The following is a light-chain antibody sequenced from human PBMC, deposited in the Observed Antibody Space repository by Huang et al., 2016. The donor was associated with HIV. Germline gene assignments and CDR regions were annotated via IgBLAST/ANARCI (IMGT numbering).Light chain of an antibody. CDR1: QAIDNY. J-gene: IGKJ1*01. Sequence: DIQMTQSPSSLSASVGARVTISCRASQAIDNYLAWYQQKPGRVPNLLIYVASTLQSGVPSRCSGSGSGTNFTLTIASLQPEDVATYYCQRYNSVPRTFGQGTKVEI. CDR3: QRYNSVPRT. V-gene: IGKV1-27*01. CDR2: VAS.